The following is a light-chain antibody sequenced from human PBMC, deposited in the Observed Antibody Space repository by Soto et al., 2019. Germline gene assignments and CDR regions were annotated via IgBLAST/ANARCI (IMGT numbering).Light chain of an antibody. Sequence: VMPQAPATLSVSQGERSTLSCRASQSVSRYLAWYTQKPGQAPKVLIYRASSRATGIPDRFSGRRSGKDFTLTISSLEPEDFEVYYCQQYGSSPLTFGGGTKVDIK. J-gene: IGKJ4*01. CDR3: QQYGSSPLT. CDR2: RAS. V-gene: IGKV3-20*01. CDR1: QSVSRY.